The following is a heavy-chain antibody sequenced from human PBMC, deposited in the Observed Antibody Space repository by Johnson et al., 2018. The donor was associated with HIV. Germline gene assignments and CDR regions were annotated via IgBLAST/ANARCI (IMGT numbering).Heavy chain of an antibody. D-gene: IGHD3-22*01. CDR3: AREDEGSTGYDSSGYYPFDI. Sequence: VQLVESGGGVVRPGGSLRLSCAASGFTFDDYGMSWVRQAPGKGLEWVFGIHWTGGSAGYADFVKGGFTISRDNAKNYLYLQMNSLRVEDTALYYCAREDEGSTGYDSSGYYPFDIWGQGTMVTVSS. CDR1: GFTFDDYG. CDR2: IHWTGGSA. V-gene: IGHV3-20*04. J-gene: IGHJ3*02.